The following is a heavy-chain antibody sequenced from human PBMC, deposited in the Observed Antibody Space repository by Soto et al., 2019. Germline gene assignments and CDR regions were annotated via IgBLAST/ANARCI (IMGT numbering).Heavy chain of an antibody. CDR1: GGSISSSSYY. V-gene: IGHV4-39*01. J-gene: IGHJ5*02. CDR3: ARRAHRFDP. CDR2: IYYSGST. Sequence: SETLSLTCTVSGGSISSSSYYWGWIRQPPGKGLEWIGSIYYSGSTYYNPSLKSRVTISVDTSKNQFSLKLSSVTAADTAVYYCARRAHRFDPWGQGTLVTVSS.